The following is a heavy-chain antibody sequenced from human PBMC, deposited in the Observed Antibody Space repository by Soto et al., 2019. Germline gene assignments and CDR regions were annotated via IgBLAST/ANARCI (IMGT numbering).Heavy chain of an antibody. Sequence: ESGGGLVQPGGSLRLSCAAAGFIFSDYDMNWVRQAPGKGLEWVSYISSSGSTIDYADSVKGRFTISRDNTKNSLYLQMNSLRAEDTAVYYCAREVDIVASFYYYGMDVWCQGTTVTVS. D-gene: IGHD5-12*01. J-gene: IGHJ6*02. CDR3: AREVDIVASFYYYGMDV. CDR2: ISSSGSTI. V-gene: IGHV3-48*03. CDR1: GFIFSDYD.